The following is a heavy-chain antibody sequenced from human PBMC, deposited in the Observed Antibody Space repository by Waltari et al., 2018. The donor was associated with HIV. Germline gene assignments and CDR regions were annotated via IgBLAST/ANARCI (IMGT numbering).Heavy chain of an antibody. CDR2: FDPEDGET. D-gene: IGHD4-17*01. J-gene: IGHJ6*02. Sequence: QVQLVQSGAEVKKPGASVKVSCKVSGYTLTELSMHWVRQAPGTGLEWMGGFDPEDGETIYAQKFQGRVTMTEDTSTDTAYMELSSLRSEDTAVYYCATSIYGDYVNHQAYGMDVWGQGTTVTVSS. CDR3: ATSIYGDYVNHQAYGMDV. V-gene: IGHV1-24*01. CDR1: GYTLTELS.